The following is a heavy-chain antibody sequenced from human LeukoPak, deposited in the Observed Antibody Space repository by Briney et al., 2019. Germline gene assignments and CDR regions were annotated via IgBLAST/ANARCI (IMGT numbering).Heavy chain of an antibody. CDR3: VRNHYDSSGYPH. Sequence: GAAVKMSCKASGYTFSTYGIGWVRQAPGQGLEWMGWISGNNDNTNYAQKFQGRVTLTADTSTSTAYMDLRSLTSDDTAVYYCVRNHYDSSGYPHWGEGTVVTVSS. J-gene: IGHJ4*02. V-gene: IGHV1-18*01. CDR2: ISGNNDNT. CDR1: GYTFSTYG. D-gene: IGHD3-22*01.